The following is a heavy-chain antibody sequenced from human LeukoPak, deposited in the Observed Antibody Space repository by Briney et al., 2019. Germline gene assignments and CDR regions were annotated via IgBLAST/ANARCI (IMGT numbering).Heavy chain of an antibody. Sequence: SVKVSCKASGGTFSSYAISWVRQAPGQGLEWMGGIIPIFGTADYAQKFQGRVTITADESTSTAYMELNSLRSEDTAVYYCARDKTYYDFWSGYYSPPGKPFYYYYMDVWGKGTTVTVSS. D-gene: IGHD3-3*01. CDR2: IIPIFGTA. CDR1: GGTFSSYA. CDR3: ARDKTYYDFWSGYYSPPGKPFYYYYMDV. J-gene: IGHJ6*03. V-gene: IGHV1-69*01.